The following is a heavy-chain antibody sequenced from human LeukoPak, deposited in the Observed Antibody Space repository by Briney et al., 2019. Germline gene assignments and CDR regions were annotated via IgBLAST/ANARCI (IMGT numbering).Heavy chain of an antibody. D-gene: IGHD2-2*01. CDR3: ARAIRCSSTSCRNWFDP. Sequence: ASVKVSCKASGYTFTSYDINWVRQATGQGLEWMGWMNPNSGNTGYAQKFQGRVTITRNTSISTAYMELSSLRSEDTAVYYCARAIRCSSTSCRNWFDPWGQGTLVTVSS. CDR2: MNPNSGNT. CDR1: GYTFTSYD. V-gene: IGHV1-8*03. J-gene: IGHJ5*02.